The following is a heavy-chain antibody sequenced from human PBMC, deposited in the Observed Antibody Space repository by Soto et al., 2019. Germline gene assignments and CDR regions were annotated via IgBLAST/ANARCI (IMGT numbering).Heavy chain of an antibody. CDR2: IIPIFGTA. V-gene: IGHV1-69*13. J-gene: IGHJ4*02. CDR1: GGTFSSYA. D-gene: IGHD4-17*01. Sequence: ASVKVSCKASGGTFSSYAISWVRQAPGQGLEWMGGIIPIFGTANYAQKFQGRVTITADESTSTAYMELSSLRSEDTAVYYCARDGPTVNTLDYWGQGTLVTVSS. CDR3: ARDGPTVNTLDY.